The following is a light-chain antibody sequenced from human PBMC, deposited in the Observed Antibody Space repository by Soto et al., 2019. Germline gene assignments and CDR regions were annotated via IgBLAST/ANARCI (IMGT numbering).Light chain of an antibody. CDR2: DTN. Sequence: QAVVTQEPSLTVSPGGTVTLTCGSSTGAVATGHYPYWFQQMPGQAPRTLIYDTNNRHSWTPARFSGSLLGGKPALTLSGAQPEDEADYYCSLSYNGIRVFGGGTKVTVL. CDR3: SLSYNGIRV. J-gene: IGLJ3*02. V-gene: IGLV7-46*01. CDR1: TGAVATGHY.